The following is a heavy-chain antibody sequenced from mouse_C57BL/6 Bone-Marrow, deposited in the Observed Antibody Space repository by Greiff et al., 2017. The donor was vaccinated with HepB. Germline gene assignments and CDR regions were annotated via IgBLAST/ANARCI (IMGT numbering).Heavy chain of an antibody. CDR1: GYTFTSYG. D-gene: IGHD2-1*01. V-gene: IGHV1-81*01. J-gene: IGHJ2*01. CDR3: ARVYYGNMRFDY. CDR2: IYPRSGNT. Sequence: QVQLQQSGAELARPGASVKLSCKASGYTFTSYGISWVKQRTGQGLEWIGEIYPRSGNTYYNEKFKGKATLTADKSSSTGYMELRSLTSEDSAVYFCARVYYGNMRFDYWGQGTTLTVSS.